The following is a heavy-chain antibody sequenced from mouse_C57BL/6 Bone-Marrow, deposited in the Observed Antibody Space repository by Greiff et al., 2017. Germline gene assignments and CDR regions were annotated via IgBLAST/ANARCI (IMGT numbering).Heavy chain of an antibody. CDR2: ISSGGGYT. CDR1: GFTFSSYG. V-gene: IGHV5-6*01. Sequence: EVQLVESGGDLVKPGGSLKLSCAASGFTFSSYGMYWVRQTPDKGLEWVATISSGGGYTYYPDSVKGRFTLTRDNANNTLYLQMSSLKSEDTAMYYCARENGNRPWYFDVWGTGTTVTVSS. CDR3: ARENGNRPWYFDV. J-gene: IGHJ1*03. D-gene: IGHD1-1*01.